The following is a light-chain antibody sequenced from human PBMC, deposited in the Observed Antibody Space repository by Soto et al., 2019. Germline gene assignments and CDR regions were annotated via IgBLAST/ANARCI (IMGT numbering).Light chain of an antibody. Sequence: QSVLTQPPSVSGAPGQMVTLSCTGSSSNIGAYYGVHWYQHLPGTAPKLLIYDNSNRPSGVPDRFSGSKSGTSASLAITGLQAEDEADYYCQSYDSSLSGYVFGTGTKVTVL. J-gene: IGLJ1*01. V-gene: IGLV1-40*01. CDR2: DNS. CDR1: SSNIGAYYG. CDR3: QSYDSSLSGYV.